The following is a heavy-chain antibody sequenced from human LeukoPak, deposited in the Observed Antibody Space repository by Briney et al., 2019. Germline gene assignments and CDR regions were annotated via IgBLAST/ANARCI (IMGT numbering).Heavy chain of an antibody. Sequence: GGSLRLSCAASGFTFSDHYMSWIRQAPGKGLEWVSYISHTGTTMYYADSVKGRFTLSRDNAKNSLYLQLNSLRAEDTAVYYCARDGGEWEQDYWGQGTLVTVSS. V-gene: IGHV3-11*04. J-gene: IGHJ4*02. CDR3: ARDGGEWEQDY. CDR1: GFTFSDHY. CDR2: ISHTGTTM. D-gene: IGHD1-26*01.